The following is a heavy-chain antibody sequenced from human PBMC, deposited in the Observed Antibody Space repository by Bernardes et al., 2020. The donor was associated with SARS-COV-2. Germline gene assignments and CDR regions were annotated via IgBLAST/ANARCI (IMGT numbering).Heavy chain of an antibody. CDR1: GYTFTSYG. D-gene: IGHD3-10*01. J-gene: IGHJ4*02. V-gene: IGHV1-18*01. Sequence: APVKVSCKASGYTFTSYGISWVRQAPGQGLEWMGWISAYNGNTNYAQKLQGRVTMTTDTSTSTAYMELRSLRSDDTAVYYCARVPRVGVTMVRGVDYWGQGTLVTVSS. CDR2: ISAYNGNT. CDR3: ARVPRVGVTMVRGVDY.